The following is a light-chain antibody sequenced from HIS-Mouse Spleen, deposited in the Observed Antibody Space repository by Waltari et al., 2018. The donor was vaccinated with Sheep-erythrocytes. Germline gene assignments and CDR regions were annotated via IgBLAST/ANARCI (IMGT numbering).Light chain of an antibody. CDR2: KAS. J-gene: IGKJ4*01. V-gene: IGKV1-5*03. CDR1: QSISSW. CDR3: QQYNSYPLT. Sequence: DIQMTQSPSTLSASVGDRVTITCRASQSISSWLAWDQQKPGKAPKLLIYKASSLESGVTSRFSGSGSGTEFTLNISSMQPDDFATYYCQQYNSYPLTCGGGTKVEIK.